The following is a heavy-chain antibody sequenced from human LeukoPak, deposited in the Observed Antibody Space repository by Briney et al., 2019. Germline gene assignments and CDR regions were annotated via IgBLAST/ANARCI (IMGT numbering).Heavy chain of an antibody. CDR3: ARVGPRDIVLMVYEDWFDP. V-gene: IGHV1-2*02. CDR1: GYTFTGYY. D-gene: IGHD2-8*01. J-gene: IGHJ5*02. CDR2: INPNSGGT. Sequence: ASVKVSCKASGYTFTGYYMHWVRQAPGQGLEWMGWINPNSGGTNYAQKFQGRVTMTRDTSISTAYMELSSLRSEDTAVYYCARVGPRDIVLMVYEDWFDPWGQGTLVTVSS.